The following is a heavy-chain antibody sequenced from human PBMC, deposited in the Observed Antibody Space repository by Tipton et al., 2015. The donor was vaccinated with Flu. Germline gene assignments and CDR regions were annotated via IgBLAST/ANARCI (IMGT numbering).Heavy chain of an antibody. Sequence: SLRLSCTASGFTFGDYAMSWVRQAPGKGLEWVGFIRSKAYGGTTEYAASVKGRFTISRDDSKSIAYLQMNSLKTEDTAVYYCTSRITKTKNWFDPWGQGTLVTVSS. J-gene: IGHJ5*02. CDR2: IRSKAYGGTT. D-gene: IGHD3-10*01. CDR1: GFTFGDYA. CDR3: TSRITKTKNWFDP. V-gene: IGHV3-49*04.